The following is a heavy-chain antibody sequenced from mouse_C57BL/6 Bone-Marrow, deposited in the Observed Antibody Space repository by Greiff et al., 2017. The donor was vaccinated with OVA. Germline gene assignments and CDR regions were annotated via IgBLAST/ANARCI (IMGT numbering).Heavy chain of an antibody. V-gene: IGHV1-64*01. CDR2: IHPNSGST. Sequence: QVQLQQPGAELVKPGASVKLSCKASGYTFTSYWMHWVKQRPGQGLAWIGMIHPNSGSTNYNEKFKSKATLTVDKSSSTAYMQLSSLTSEDSAVYYCGWAGAWFAYWGQGTLVTVSA. CDR1: GYTFTSYW. D-gene: IGHD4-1*01. J-gene: IGHJ3*01. CDR3: GWAGAWFAY.